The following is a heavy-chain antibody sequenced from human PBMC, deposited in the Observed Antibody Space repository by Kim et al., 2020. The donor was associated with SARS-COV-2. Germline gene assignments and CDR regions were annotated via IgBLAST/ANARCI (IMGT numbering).Heavy chain of an antibody. CDR2: ISYDGSNK. CDR1: GFTFSSYA. J-gene: IGHJ4*02. CDR3: ARSLGLNWNYEFDY. Sequence: GGSLRLSCAASGFTFSSYAMRWVRQAPGKGLEWVAVISYDGSNKYYADSVKGRFTISRDNSKNTLYLQMNSLRAEDTAVYYCARSLGLNWNYEFDYWGQG. D-gene: IGHD1-7*01. V-gene: IGHV3-30-3*01.